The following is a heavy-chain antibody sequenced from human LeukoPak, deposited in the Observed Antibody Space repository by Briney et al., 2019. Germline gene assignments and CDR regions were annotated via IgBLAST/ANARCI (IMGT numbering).Heavy chain of an antibody. D-gene: IGHD3-10*01. V-gene: IGHV3-23*01. CDR1: GFTFSSYA. CDR3: AKGYYYGSGVKNPYYFDY. Sequence: GGSLRLSCAASGFTFSSYAMSWVRQAPGKGLEWVSAISGSGGSTYYADSVKGRFTISRDNSKNTLYLQMNSLRAEDTAVYYCAKGYYYGSGVKNPYYFDYWGQGTLVTVSS. J-gene: IGHJ4*02. CDR2: ISGSGGST.